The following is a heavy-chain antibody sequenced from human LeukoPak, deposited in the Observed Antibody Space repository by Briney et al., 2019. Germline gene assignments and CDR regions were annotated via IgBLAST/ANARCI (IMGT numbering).Heavy chain of an antibody. J-gene: IGHJ4*02. CDR2: ISGSGTNT. CDR1: GFTFRSYG. D-gene: IGHD3-10*01. Sequence: GGTLRLSCAASGFTFRSYGMSWVRQAPGKGLEWVSVISGSGTNTYYADSVKGRFPISRDNSKNTLYLEMNSLRAEDTAVYYCAKGGSPVLYGSGRFDYWGQGTLVTVSS. V-gene: IGHV3-23*01. CDR3: AKGGSPVLYGSGRFDY.